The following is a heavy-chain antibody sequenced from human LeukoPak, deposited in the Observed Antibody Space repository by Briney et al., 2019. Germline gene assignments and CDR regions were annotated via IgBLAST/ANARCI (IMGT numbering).Heavy chain of an antibody. Sequence: GGSLRLSCAASGFTFTSYNMEWVRQAPGKGLEWVSYISSSGNIIEYADSVKGRFTISRDNAKNSLYLQMNSLRAEDTAVYYCARRTSTMVRGVFDYWGQGTLVTVSS. J-gene: IGHJ4*02. D-gene: IGHD3-10*01. CDR1: GFTFTSYN. CDR3: ARRTSTMVRGVFDY. CDR2: ISSSGNII. V-gene: IGHV3-48*04.